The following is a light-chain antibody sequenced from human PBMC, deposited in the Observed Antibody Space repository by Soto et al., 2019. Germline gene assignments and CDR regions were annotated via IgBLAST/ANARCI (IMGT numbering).Light chain of an antibody. J-gene: IGLJ1*01. CDR2: GNS. Sequence: QSVLTQPPSVSGAPGQSVTIPCPGSSSNIGAGDDVHWYQQLPGTAPKLLIYGNSKRPSGVADRFSGSKSGTSASLAIAGQQGEDDDDYYCQSYVSSVSAPGLGTGTKLTVL. CDR1: SSNIGAGDD. CDR3: QSYVSSVSAPG. V-gene: IGLV1-40*01.